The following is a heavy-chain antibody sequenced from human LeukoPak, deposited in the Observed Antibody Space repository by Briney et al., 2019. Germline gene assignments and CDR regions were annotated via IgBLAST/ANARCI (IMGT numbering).Heavy chain of an antibody. CDR2: TYYSGST. D-gene: IGHD1-7*01. V-gene: IGHV4-59*01. CDR1: GGSISTYY. CDR3: VRDYPGTGYYYGLDV. J-gene: IGHJ6*04. Sequence: SETLSCTCNVSGGSISTYYWTWLPQPPGKGLEWIGYTYYSGSTNYNPSLKSRVTISVDTSMNHFSLKLSSVTAADTAVYYCVRDYPGTGYYYGLDVWGKGTTVTVSS.